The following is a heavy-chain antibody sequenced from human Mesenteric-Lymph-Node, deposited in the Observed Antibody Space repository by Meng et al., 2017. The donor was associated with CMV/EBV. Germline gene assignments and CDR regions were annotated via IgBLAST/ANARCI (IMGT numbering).Heavy chain of an antibody. V-gene: IGHV3-74*01. CDR1: GFTFSSYW. J-gene: IGHJ3*02. Sequence: GGSLRLSCAASGFTFSSYWMHWVRQVPGKGLVWVSRIHSGGTSTSYADSVKGRFTISRDNAKNTLYLQMNSLRDEDTAVYYCAKDGGYGDQHDAFDIWGQGTVVTVSS. CDR2: IHSGGTST. D-gene: IGHD4/OR15-4a*01. CDR3: AKDGGYGDQHDAFDI.